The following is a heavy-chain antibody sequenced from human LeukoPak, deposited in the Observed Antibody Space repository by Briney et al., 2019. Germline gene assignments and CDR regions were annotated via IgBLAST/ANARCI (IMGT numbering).Heavy chain of an antibody. Sequence: EASVKVSCKASGYTFTSYDINWVRQATGQGLEWMGWMNPNSGNTGYAQKFQGRVTITTDESTSTAYMELSSLRSEDTAVYYCAREGDWFDPWGQGTLVTVSS. CDR3: AREGDWFDP. CDR2: MNPNSGNT. D-gene: IGHD3-16*01. CDR1: GYTFTSYD. J-gene: IGHJ5*02. V-gene: IGHV1-8*01.